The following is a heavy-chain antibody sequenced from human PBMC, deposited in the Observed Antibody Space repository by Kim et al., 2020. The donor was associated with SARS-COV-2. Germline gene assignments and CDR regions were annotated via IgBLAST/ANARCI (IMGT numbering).Heavy chain of an antibody. D-gene: IGHD2-2*01. J-gene: IGHJ1*01. CDR3: ANLGLYCSSTSCHREEYFQH. CDR1: GGTFSSYA. V-gene: IGHV1-69*04. Sequence: SVKVSCKASGGTFSSYAISWVRQAPGQGLEWMGRIIPILGIANYAQKFQGRVTITADKSTSTAYMELSSLRSEDTAVYYCANLGLYCSSTSCHREEYFQHWGQGTLVTVSS. CDR2: IIPILGIA.